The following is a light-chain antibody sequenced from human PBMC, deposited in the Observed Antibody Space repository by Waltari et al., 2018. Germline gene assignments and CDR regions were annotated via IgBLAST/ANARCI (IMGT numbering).Light chain of an antibody. CDR3: CSYAGSYTFGYV. CDR1: SSDVGGYNY. V-gene: IGLV2-11*01. Sequence: QSALTQPRSVSGSPGQSVTISCPGTSSDVGGYNYVSWYQRTPGKAPKLMIYDVSKRPSGVPDRFSGSKSGNTASLTISGLQAEDEADYYCCSYAGSYTFGYVFGTGTKVTVL. J-gene: IGLJ1*01. CDR2: DVS.